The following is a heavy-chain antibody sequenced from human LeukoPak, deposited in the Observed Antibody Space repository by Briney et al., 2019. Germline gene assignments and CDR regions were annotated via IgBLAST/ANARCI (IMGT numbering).Heavy chain of an antibody. V-gene: IGHV1-2*02. CDR2: INPHSGYT. Sequence: ASVTVSLMSSVYTFNDYYMHWVRRAPGQAFEWMGWINPHSGYTKFAQTFHGTVTMTTDTSISTAYMELSTLKSDNTGTYYCARSGGHSFGLMASGGQGTLATVS. D-gene: IGHD5-18*01. CDR3: ARSGGHSFGLMAS. CDR1: VYTFNDYY. J-gene: IGHJ4*02.